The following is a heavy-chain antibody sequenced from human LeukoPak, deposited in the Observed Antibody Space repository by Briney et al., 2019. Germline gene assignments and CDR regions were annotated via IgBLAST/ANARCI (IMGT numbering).Heavy chain of an antibody. CDR3: ARDCDILAGYFQGGFDY. CDR1: GFTFSDYY. D-gene: IGHD3-9*01. CDR2: ITSSSSDT. Sequence: GRSLRLSCAASGFTFSDYYMSWIRQDPGKGLEWISYITSSSSDTNDADSVKGRFTISRDNAKKSLYLQMNSLRAEDTAVYYCARDCDILAGYFQGGFDYWGQGTLVTVSS. J-gene: IGHJ4*02. V-gene: IGHV3-11*05.